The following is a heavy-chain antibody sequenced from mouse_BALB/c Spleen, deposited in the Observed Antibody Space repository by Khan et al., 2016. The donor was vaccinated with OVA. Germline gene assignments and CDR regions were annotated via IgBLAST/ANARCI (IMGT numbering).Heavy chain of an antibody. J-gene: IGHJ4*01. CDR2: ISSGGSYT. CDR1: GFTFSSYG. D-gene: IGHD1-1*01. Sequence: EVELVESGGDLVKPGGSLKLSCAASGFTFSSYGMSWVRQTPDKRLEWVAAISSGGSYTHYPDSLKGRFTISRDNAKNTLYLQMSSLKSVDTAMYYCARQRAYYEGSAMDYWGQGTTVTVSS. V-gene: IGHV5-6*01. CDR3: ARQRAYYEGSAMDY.